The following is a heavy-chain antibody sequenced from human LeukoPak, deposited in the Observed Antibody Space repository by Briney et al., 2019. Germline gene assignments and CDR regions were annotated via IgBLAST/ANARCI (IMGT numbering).Heavy chain of an antibody. CDR1: GFTFRSHS. CDR3: AIIGYNWRLDY. CDR2: IHSGDSTT. D-gene: IGHD1-1*01. V-gene: IGHV3-48*04. Sequence: PGGSLRLSCAASGFTFRSHSMNWVRQAPGKGLEWISYIHSGDSTTYYADSVKGRFTISRDNAKNSLYLQMNSLGAEDTAIYYCAIIGYNWRLDYRGQGILVTVSS. J-gene: IGHJ4*02.